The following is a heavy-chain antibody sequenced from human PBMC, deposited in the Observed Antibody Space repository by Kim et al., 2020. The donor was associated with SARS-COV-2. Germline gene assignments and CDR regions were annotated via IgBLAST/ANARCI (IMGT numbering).Heavy chain of an antibody. CDR1: GFTFSSYW. CDR2: IKQDGSEK. D-gene: IGHD3-10*01. CDR3: ARELTLWFGELDP. V-gene: IGHV3-7*01. Sequence: GGSLILSCAASGFTFSSYWMSWVRQAPGKGLEWVANIKQDGSEKYYVDSVKGRFTISRDNAKNSLYLQMNSLRAEDTAVYYCARELTLWFGELDPWGQGTLVTVSS. J-gene: IGHJ5*02.